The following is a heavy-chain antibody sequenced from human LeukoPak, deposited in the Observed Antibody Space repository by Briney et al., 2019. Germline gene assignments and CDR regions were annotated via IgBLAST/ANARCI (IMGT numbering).Heavy chain of an antibody. V-gene: IGHV1-69*04. CDR2: IIPILGIA. Sequence: SVKVSCKASGGTFSSYAISWVRQAPGQGLEWMGRIIPILGIANYAQKFQGRVTITADKSTSTAYMELSSLGSEDTAVYYCARDGGAHSSGWYFDYWGQGTLVTVSS. CDR1: GGTFSSYA. D-gene: IGHD6-19*01. J-gene: IGHJ4*02. CDR3: ARDGGAHSSGWYFDY.